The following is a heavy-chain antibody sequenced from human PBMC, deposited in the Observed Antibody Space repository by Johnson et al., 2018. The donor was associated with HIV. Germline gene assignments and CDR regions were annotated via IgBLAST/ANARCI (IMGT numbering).Heavy chain of an antibody. D-gene: IGHD6-19*01. CDR2: ISWNSGSI. V-gene: IGHV3-9*01. CDR1: GFTFDDYA. Sequence: VQLVESGGGLVQHGRSLRLSCAASGFTFDDYAMHWVRQAPGKGLEWVSGISWNSGSIGYADSVKGRFTISRDNAKNSLYLQMNSLRAEDTAVYYCASRSEQWLGAFDIWGQGTMVTVSS. CDR3: ASRSEQWLGAFDI. J-gene: IGHJ3*02.